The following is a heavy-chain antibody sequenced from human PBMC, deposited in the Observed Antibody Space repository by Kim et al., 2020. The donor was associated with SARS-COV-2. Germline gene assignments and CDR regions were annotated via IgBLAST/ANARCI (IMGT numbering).Heavy chain of an antibody. Sequence: SETLSLTCSVSGGSISRNNYYWGWIRQPPGKGLESIGSIYYSGSTYYNPSLKNRVTISVDTSKNQFSLRLSSVTAADTAVYYCASLLWFGESTDDYWGQG. CDR2: IYYSGST. D-gene: IGHD3-10*01. CDR3: ASLLWFGESTDDY. V-gene: IGHV4-39*01. CDR1: GGSISRNNYY. J-gene: IGHJ4*02.